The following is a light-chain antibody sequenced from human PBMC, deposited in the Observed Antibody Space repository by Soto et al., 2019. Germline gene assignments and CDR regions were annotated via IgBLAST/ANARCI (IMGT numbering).Light chain of an antibody. CDR2: IAS. CDR1: QSISNH. J-gene: IGKJ5*01. Sequence: DIQMTQSPSSLSASVRDRITITCRASQSISNHLAWYQQKPGEAPKLLISIASILQSGVPSRFSGSGSGTDFVLTTSSLQPEDSATYYCQQLDSMPITFGQGTRLEIK. CDR3: QQLDSMPIT. V-gene: IGKV1-9*01.